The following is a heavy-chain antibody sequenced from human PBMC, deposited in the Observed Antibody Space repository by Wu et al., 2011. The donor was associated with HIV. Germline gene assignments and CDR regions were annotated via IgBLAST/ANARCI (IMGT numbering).Heavy chain of an antibody. CDR2: INPNSGAT. CDR3: ARDRGATVVVYLLDS. Sequence: QAQLVQSGAEVKKPGASVKVSCKASGYTFSGYYLHWVRQAPGQGLEWVGWINPNSGATQCAKRFQDRVTMTRDTTNNTAYLELNRLISDDTATYYCARDRGATVVVYLLDSWGQGTPITVSS. D-gene: IGHD2-8*02. V-gene: IGHV1-2*02. J-gene: IGHJ5*01. CDR1: GYTFSGYY.